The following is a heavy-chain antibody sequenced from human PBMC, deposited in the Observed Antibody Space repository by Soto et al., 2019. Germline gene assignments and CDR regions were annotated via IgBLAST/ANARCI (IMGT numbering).Heavy chain of an antibody. CDR3: ARLPRSGWDHYYYGMDV. J-gene: IGHJ6*02. D-gene: IGHD6-19*01. V-gene: IGHV3-30*03. Sequence: QVQLVESGGGVVQAGGSLGLSCTASGFTFSTYGMHWVRQAPGKGPGWVAVMSNDGSHKAFLDSVKGRFIISRDNSKNTLYLQMNSLRPDDTAVYYCARLPRSGWDHYYYGMDVWGQGTTVIVSS. CDR1: GFTFSTYG. CDR2: MSNDGSHK.